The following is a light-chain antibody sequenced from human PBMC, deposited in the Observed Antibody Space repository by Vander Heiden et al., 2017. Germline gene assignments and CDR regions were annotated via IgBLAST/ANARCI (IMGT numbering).Light chain of an antibody. J-gene: IGKJ1*01. V-gene: IGKV3-20*01. CDR2: GAS. CDR3: QQYNNLPCA. CDR1: QTVGSNY. Sequence: IVLTQSPASLSLSPGERATLSCRASQTVGSNYLAWYQQRPGQPPRLLIFGASTRATGIPDRFSGSGSGTDFTLTISRLEPEDFAVYYCQQYNNLPCAFGQGTKVEIK.